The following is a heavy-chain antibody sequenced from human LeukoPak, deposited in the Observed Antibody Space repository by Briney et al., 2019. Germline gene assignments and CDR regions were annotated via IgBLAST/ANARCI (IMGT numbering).Heavy chain of an antibody. J-gene: IGHJ4*02. CDR1: GYTFTSYY. V-gene: IGHV1-46*01. D-gene: IGHD3-10*01. CDR3: ARGTAGSPFDY. Sequence: ASVTVSCKASGYTFTSYYMHWVRQAPGQGLEWMGIINPSGGSTSYAQKFRGRVTMTRDMSTSTVYMELSSLRSEDTAVYYCARGTAGSPFDYWGQGTLVTVSS. CDR2: INPSGGST.